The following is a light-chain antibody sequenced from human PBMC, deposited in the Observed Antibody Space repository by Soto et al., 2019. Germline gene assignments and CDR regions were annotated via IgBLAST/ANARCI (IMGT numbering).Light chain of an antibody. Sequence: DIVMTQSPDSLAVSLGERATINCKSSQSVLYSSNNKNCLAWYQQKPGQPPKLLIYWASTRESGVPDRFSGSGSGTDFTLTISSQQAEDVAVYYCQQYYSTLWTFGQGTKVEIK. J-gene: IGKJ1*01. CDR2: WAS. V-gene: IGKV4-1*01. CDR1: QSVLYSSNNKNC. CDR3: QQYYSTLWT.